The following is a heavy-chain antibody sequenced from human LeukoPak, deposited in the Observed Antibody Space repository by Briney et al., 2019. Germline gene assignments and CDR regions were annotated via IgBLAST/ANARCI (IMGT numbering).Heavy chain of an antibody. CDR3: ARGGYCSSTSCYDP. V-gene: IGHV1-8*03. CDR2: LNPNSGNT. J-gene: IGHJ5*02. Sequence: WLNPNSGNTGYAQKFQGRVTITRNTSISTAYMELSSLRSEDTAVYYCARGGYCSSTSCYDPWGQGTLVTVSS. D-gene: IGHD2-2*01.